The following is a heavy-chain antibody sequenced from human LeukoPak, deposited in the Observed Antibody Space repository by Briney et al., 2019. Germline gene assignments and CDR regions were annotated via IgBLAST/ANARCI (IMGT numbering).Heavy chain of an antibody. D-gene: IGHD3-9*01. CDR2: IKSKTDGGTI. Sequence: GGSLRLSCAASGFIFSNVWMSWVRQAPGKGLEWVGRIKSKTDGGTIDYAAPVKGRFTISRDDSKKTLYLHMNSLKIEDTAVYYCTTDLTAPYWGQGTPVTVSS. CDR1: GFIFSNVW. CDR3: TTDLTAPY. J-gene: IGHJ4*02. V-gene: IGHV3-15*01.